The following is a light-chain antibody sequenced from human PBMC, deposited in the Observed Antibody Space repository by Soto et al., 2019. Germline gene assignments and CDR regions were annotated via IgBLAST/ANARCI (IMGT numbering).Light chain of an antibody. V-gene: IGKV1-39*01. CDR1: QSISSY. CDR2: AAS. Sequence: DIQMTQSPSSLSASVGDRVTITCRASQSISSYLNWYQQKPGKAPKLLIYAASSLQSGVPSRFSGSGSGTDFTLTSSLLQHEYVATYCRQHSYSTVTFGQGTKVDI. J-gene: IGKJ3*01. CDR3: QHSYSTVT.